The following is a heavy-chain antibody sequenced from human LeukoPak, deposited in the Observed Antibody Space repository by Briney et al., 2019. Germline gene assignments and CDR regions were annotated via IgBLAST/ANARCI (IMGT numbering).Heavy chain of an antibody. CDR2: INHSGST. J-gene: IGHJ2*01. D-gene: IGHD3-22*01. CDR1: GGSISSGASD. V-gene: IGHV4-31*03. Sequence: SQTLSLTSTVSGGSISSGASDWGWIRQHPKRGLEWVGYINHSGSTYYNPSLGSRVTMSVDTPKNQFSLKLSSVTAADSAVYYCARAARQGFTMIVVPFFYFDLWGRGTLVTVSS. CDR3: ARAARQGFTMIVVPFFYFDL.